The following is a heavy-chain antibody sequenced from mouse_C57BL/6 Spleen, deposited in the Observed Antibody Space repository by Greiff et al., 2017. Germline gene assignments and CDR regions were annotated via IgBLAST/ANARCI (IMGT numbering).Heavy chain of an antibody. CDR1: GYTFTSYW. Sequence: QVQLQQPGAELVRPGSSVKLSCKASGYTFTSYWMDWVKQRPGQGLEWIGNIYPSDSETHYNQKFKDKATLTVDKSSSTAYMQLSSLTSEDSAVYYCARLTGYYYAMDYWGQGTSVTVSS. CDR2: IYPSDSET. J-gene: IGHJ4*01. V-gene: IGHV1-61*01. D-gene: IGHD4-1*01. CDR3: ARLTGYYYAMDY.